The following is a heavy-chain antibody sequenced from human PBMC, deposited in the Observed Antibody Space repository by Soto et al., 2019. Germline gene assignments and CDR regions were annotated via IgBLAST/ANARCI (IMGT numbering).Heavy chain of an antibody. Sequence: SETLSLTCTVSGGSISSNYWTWIRQPPGKGLEWIGYVYNSGSTNYNPSLKSRVTISEDTSKSQFSLKVNSMTAADTAVYYCARYRREAVAGYTLDNWGQGILVSVSS. J-gene: IGHJ4*02. D-gene: IGHD6-13*01. CDR3: ARYRREAVAGYTLDN. V-gene: IGHV4-59*01. CDR1: GGSISSNY. CDR2: VYNSGST.